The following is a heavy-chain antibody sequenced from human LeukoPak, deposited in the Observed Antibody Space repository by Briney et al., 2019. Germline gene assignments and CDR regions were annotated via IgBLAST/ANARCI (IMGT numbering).Heavy chain of an antibody. Sequence: SETLSLTCTVSGGSISGHYWSWLRQPPGRGLEWIAYIHFSGRTNYNPSLKSRVTILVDTPKNQFSLQLRSVTAADTAVYYCARTTPGGSADYWGQGALVTVSS. J-gene: IGHJ4*02. CDR2: IHFSGRT. D-gene: IGHD1-26*01. CDR3: ARTTPGGSADY. CDR1: GGSISGHY. V-gene: IGHV4-59*11.